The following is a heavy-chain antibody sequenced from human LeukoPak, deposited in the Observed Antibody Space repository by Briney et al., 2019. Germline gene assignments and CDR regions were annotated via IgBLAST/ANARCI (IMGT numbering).Heavy chain of an antibody. J-gene: IGHJ4*02. CDR2: ISYDGSNK. Sequence: GGSLRLSCAASGFTFSSYAMHWVRQAPGKGLEWVAVISYDGSNKYYADSVKGRFTISRDNSKNTLYLQMNSLRAEDTAVYYCASWGDGSSVLFDYWGQGTLVTVSS. CDR3: ASWGDGSSVLFDY. V-gene: IGHV3-30-3*01. CDR1: GFTFSSYA. D-gene: IGHD6-6*01.